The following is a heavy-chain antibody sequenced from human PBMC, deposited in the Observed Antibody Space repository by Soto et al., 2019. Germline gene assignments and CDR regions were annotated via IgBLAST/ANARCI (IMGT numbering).Heavy chain of an antibody. CDR2: IIPILGIA. D-gene: IGHD4-17*01. Sequence: SVKVSCKASGGTFSSYTISWVRQAPGQGLEWMGRIIPILGIANYAQKFQGRVTITADKSTSTAYMELSSLRSEDTAVYYCARDLDDYGDYEYGFYFDYWGQGTLVTVSS. CDR1: GGTFSSYT. J-gene: IGHJ4*02. V-gene: IGHV1-69*04. CDR3: ARDLDDYGDYEYGFYFDY.